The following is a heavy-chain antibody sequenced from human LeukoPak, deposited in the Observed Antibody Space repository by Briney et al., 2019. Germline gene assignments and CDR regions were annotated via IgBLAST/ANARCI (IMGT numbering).Heavy chain of an antibody. Sequence: SETLSLTCTVSGGSISSYYWSWIRQPAGKGLEWIGRIYTSGSTNYNPSLKSRVTMSVDTSKNQFSLKLSSVTAADTAVYYCASPCVRGVITPYVSWGQGTLVTVSS. J-gene: IGHJ5*02. V-gene: IGHV4-4*07. D-gene: IGHD3-10*02. CDR1: GGSISSYY. CDR3: ASPCVRGVITPYVS. CDR2: IYTSGST.